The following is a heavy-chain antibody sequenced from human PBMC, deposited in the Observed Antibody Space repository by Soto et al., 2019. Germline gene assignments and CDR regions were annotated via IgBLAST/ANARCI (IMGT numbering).Heavy chain of an antibody. CDR1: GGSFSGYY. Sequence: PSETLSLTCAVYGGSFSGYYWSWIRQPPGKGLEWIGEINHSGSTNYNPSLKSRVTISVDTSKNQFSLKLSSVTAADTAVYYCARGRGYYDSSGYYLMWTYFDYWGQGTLVTVSS. J-gene: IGHJ4*02. V-gene: IGHV4-34*01. CDR3: ARGRGYYDSSGYYLMWTYFDY. CDR2: INHSGST. D-gene: IGHD3-22*01.